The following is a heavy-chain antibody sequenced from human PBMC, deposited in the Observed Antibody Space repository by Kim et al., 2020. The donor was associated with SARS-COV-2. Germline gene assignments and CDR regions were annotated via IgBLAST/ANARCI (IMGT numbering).Heavy chain of an antibody. D-gene: IGHD5-18*01. V-gene: IGHV4-59*08. J-gene: IGHJ4*02. Sequence: NQNPPLKRRVTISVDTSKNQFSLKLSSVTAADAAVYYCARQDTAMGFDYWGQGTLVTVSS. CDR3: ARQDTAMGFDY.